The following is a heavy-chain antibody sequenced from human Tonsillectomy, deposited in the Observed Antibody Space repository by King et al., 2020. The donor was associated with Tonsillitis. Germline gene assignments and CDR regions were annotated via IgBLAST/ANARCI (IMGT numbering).Heavy chain of an antibody. CDR2: IYYSGST. D-gene: IGHD6-13*01. J-gene: IGHJ4*02. V-gene: IGHV4-59*01. Sequence: QLQESGPGLVKPSETLSLTCTVSGGSISNYSWSWIRQPPGKGLEWIGYIYYSGSTNYNPSLRRRVTMSVDTSKNQFSLKLSSVTAADTAVYYCAKAGSSSWYLLYWGQGTLVTVSS. CDR1: GGSISNYS. CDR3: AKAGSSSWYLLY.